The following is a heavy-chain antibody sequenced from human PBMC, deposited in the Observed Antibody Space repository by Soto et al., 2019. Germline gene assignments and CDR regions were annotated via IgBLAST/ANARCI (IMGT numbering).Heavy chain of an antibody. J-gene: IGHJ3*02. CDR3: ARGINGGYCSSTSCYLI. D-gene: IGHD2-2*01. Sequence: ASVKVSCKASGYTFTSYDINWVRQATGQGLEWMGWMNPNSGNTGYAQKFQGRVTMTRNTSISTAYMELSGLRSEDTAVYYCARGINGGYCSSTSCYLIWGQGTMVTVSS. CDR2: MNPNSGNT. V-gene: IGHV1-8*01. CDR1: GYTFTSYD.